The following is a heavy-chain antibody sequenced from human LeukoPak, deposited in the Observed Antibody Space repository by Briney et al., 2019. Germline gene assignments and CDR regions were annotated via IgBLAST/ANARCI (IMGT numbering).Heavy chain of an antibody. J-gene: IGHJ6*02. CDR3: ATPPIGRNYYYGMDV. D-gene: IGHD2/OR15-2a*01. CDR1: GFTVSSNS. V-gene: IGHV3-53*01. CDR2: IYSGGST. Sequence: GGSLRLSCAASGFTVSSNSMSWVRQAPGKGLEWVSVIYSGGSTYYADSVKGRFTISRDNSKNTLYLQMNSLRAEDTAVYYCATPPIGRNYYYGMDVWGQGTTVTVSS.